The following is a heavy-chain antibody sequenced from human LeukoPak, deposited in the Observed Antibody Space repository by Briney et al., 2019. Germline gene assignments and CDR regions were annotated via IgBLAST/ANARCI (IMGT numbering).Heavy chain of an antibody. CDR2: IYPGDSDT. J-gene: IGHJ4*02. CDR3: ARADSYSGSYYGYFDY. D-gene: IGHD1-26*01. V-gene: IGHV5-51*01. CDR1: GYSFTSYW. Sequence: GESLKISCKGSGYSFTSYWIGWVRQMPGKGLEWMGIIYPGDSDTRYSPSFQGQVTISADKSIITAYLQWSSLKASDTAMYYCARADSYSGSYYGYFDYWGQGTLVTVSS.